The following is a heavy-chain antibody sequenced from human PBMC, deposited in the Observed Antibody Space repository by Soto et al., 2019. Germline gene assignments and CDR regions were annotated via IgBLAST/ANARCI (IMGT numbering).Heavy chain of an antibody. CDR2: IYYSGST. Sequence: QLQLQESGPGLVKPSETLSLTCTVSGGSISSSSYYWGWIRQPPGKGLEWIGSIYYSGSTYYNPSLKSRVTISVDTSKNQFSLKRSSVTAADPAVYYCARHPRDNVLRYFDWDYYFDYWGQGTLVTVSS. D-gene: IGHD3-9*01. J-gene: IGHJ4*02. CDR3: ARHPRDNVLRYFDWDYYFDY. CDR1: GGSISSSSYY. V-gene: IGHV4-39*01.